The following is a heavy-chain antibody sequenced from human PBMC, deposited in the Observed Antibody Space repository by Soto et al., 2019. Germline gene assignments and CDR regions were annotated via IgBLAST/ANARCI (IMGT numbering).Heavy chain of an antibody. CDR2: IYPGDSDT. CDR3: ARLFYSSSSDYYYGMDV. V-gene: IGHV5-51*01. CDR1: GYSFTSYW. D-gene: IGHD6-6*01. J-gene: IGHJ6*02. Sequence: GESLKISCKGSGYSFTSYWIGWVRQMPGKGLEWMGIIYPGDSDTRYSPSFQCQVTISADKSISTAYLQWSSLKASDTAMYYCARLFYSSSSDYYYGMDVWGQGTTVTVSS.